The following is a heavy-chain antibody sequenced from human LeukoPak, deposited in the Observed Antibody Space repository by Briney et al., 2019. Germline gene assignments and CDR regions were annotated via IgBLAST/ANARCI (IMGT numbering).Heavy chain of an antibody. CDR1: GGSISSSSYY. J-gene: IGHJ4*02. CDR2: IYYSGST. D-gene: IGHD2-15*01. V-gene: IGHV4-39*06. CDR3: ARVAAHQGRLDY. Sequence: SETLSLTCTVSGGSISSSSYYWGWIRQPPGKGLEWIGSIYYSGSTYYNPALKSRVTISVDTSKNQCPLKLSSVTAADTAVYYCARVAAHQGRLDYWGQGTLVTVSS.